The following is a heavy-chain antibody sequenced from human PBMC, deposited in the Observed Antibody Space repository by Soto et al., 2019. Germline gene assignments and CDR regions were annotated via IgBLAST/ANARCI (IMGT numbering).Heavy chain of an antibody. CDR2: ISSSSSYI. CDR1: GFTFSSYN. J-gene: IGHJ6*02. CDR3: ARDASRKGAMVRGGPHYGMDV. V-gene: IGHV3-21*01. D-gene: IGHD3-10*01. Sequence: GSLRLSCAASGFTFSSYNMNWVRQAPGKGLEWVSPISSSSSYIYYADSVKGRFTISRDNAKNSLYLQMNSLRAEDTAVYYCARDASRKGAMVRGGPHYGMDVWGQGTTVTVSS.